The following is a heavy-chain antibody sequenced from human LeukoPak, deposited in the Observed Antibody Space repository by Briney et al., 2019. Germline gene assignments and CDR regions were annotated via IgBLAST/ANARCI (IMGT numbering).Heavy chain of an antibody. Sequence: ASVKVSCKASGYTFTSYYMHWVRQAPGQGLEWMGIINPSGGSTSYAQKFQGRVTMTEDTSTDTAYMELSSLRSEDTAVYYCATGFLGELSSVPQGDYWGQGTLVTVSS. CDR3: ATGFLGELSSVPQGDY. CDR1: GYTFTSYY. D-gene: IGHD3-16*02. J-gene: IGHJ4*02. V-gene: IGHV1-46*01. CDR2: INPSGGST.